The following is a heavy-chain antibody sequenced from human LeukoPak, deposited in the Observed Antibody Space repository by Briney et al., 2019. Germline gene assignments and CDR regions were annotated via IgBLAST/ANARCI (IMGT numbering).Heavy chain of an antibody. V-gene: IGHV1-24*01. CDR2: FDPEDGET. CDR1: GYTLTELS. Sequence: ASVKVSCKVSGYTLTELSMHWVRQAPGKGLEWMGGFDPEDGETIYAQKFQGRVTMTEDTSTDTAYMELSSLRSEDTAVYYCATDRDYVWGSYRYELGYWGQGTLVTVSS. J-gene: IGHJ4*02. D-gene: IGHD3-16*02. CDR3: ATDRDYVWGSYRYELGY.